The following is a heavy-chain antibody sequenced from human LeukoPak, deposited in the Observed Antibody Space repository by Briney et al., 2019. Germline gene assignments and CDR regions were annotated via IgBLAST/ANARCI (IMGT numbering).Heavy chain of an antibody. Sequence: GGSLRLSCVASGFTFDDYAMHWVRQAPGKGLEWVSGISWNSGSIGYADSVKGRFTISRDNAKNSLYLQMNSLRAEDTALYYCAKDIGSGSYYVSAFDIWGQGTMVTVSS. J-gene: IGHJ3*02. CDR3: AKDIGSGSYYVSAFDI. D-gene: IGHD1-26*01. CDR2: ISWNSGSI. CDR1: GFTFDDYA. V-gene: IGHV3-9*01.